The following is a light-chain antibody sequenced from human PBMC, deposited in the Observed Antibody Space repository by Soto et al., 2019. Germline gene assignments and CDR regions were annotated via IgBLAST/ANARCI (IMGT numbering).Light chain of an antibody. Sequence: QSVLTQPPSASGSPGQSVTISCTGTSSDIGDYNYVSWYQQHPGKAPKLMISEVSQRPSGVPDRFSGSKSGNTASLTVSGLQAEDEADYYCAAWDDSLSGHVVFGGGTKLTVL. CDR3: AAWDDSLSGHVV. V-gene: IGLV2-8*01. CDR1: SSDIGDYNY. CDR2: EVS. J-gene: IGLJ2*01.